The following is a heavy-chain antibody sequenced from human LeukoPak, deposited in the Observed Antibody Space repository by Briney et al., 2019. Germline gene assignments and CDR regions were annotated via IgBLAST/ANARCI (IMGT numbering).Heavy chain of an antibody. J-gene: IGHJ3*02. CDR3: ASENDAFDI. CDR1: GFTSSIYP. Sequence: GGSLRLSCAASGFTSSIYPMHWVRQAPGKGLEWVAVIAYDGSYKYYADSVKGRFTISRDNSKSTLYLLMNSLRAEDTAVYYCASENDAFDIWGPGTAVTVSS. CDR2: IAYDGSYK. V-gene: IGHV3-30*04.